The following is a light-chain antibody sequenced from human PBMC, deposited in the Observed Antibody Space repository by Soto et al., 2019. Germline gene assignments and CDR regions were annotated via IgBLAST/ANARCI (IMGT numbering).Light chain of an antibody. CDR1: QDISNY. Sequence: DIQMTQSPSSLSASVGDRVTITCQASQDISNYLNWYQQKPGKAPKLLIYDASNLETGVPSRFSGSGSGTDFTFTISSLQPEEIATYYCQQYDNLPLTCGGGTKVEIK. V-gene: IGKV1-33*01. CDR2: DAS. CDR3: QQYDNLPLT. J-gene: IGKJ4*01.